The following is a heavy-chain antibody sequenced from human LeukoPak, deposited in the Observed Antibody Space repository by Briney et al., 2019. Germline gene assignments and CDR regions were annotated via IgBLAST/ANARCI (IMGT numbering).Heavy chain of an antibody. CDR2: ISGSGGST. V-gene: IGHV3-23*01. CDR3: AKDQITIFGVVRYYYYYGMDV. CDR1: GFTFSSYA. Sequence: GGSLRLSCAASGFTFSSYAMSWVRQAPGKGPEWVSAISGSGGSTYYADSVKGRFTISRDNSKNTLYLQMNSLRAEDTAEYYCAKDQITIFGVVRYYYYYGMDVWGQGTTVTVSS. J-gene: IGHJ6*02. D-gene: IGHD3-3*01.